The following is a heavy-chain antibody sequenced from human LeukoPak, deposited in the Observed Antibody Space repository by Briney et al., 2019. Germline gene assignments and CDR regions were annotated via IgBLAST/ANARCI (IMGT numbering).Heavy chain of an antibody. D-gene: IGHD3-9*01. J-gene: IGHJ3*02. Sequence: GGSLRLSCAASGFTFSSYAMIWVRQAPGKGLEWVSVISGSGGSTYYADSVKGRFTISRDNSKNTLYLQMNSLRAEDTAVYYCAKEGSDYDLLTGYYGGAFDIWGQGTMVTVSS. CDR1: GFTFSSYA. V-gene: IGHV3-23*01. CDR2: ISGSGGST. CDR3: AKEGSDYDLLTGYYGGAFDI.